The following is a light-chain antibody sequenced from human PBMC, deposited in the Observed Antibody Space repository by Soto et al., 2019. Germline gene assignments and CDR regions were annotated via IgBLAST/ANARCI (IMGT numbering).Light chain of an antibody. Sequence: QSVLTQPRSVSGSPGQSVTISCTGTSSDVGGYNYVSWYQQHPGKAPKVMICDVSERPSGVPDRFSGSKSGNTASLTISGLQAEDEADYYCCSYAGSPRYVFGTGTQLTVL. V-gene: IGLV2-11*01. CDR3: CSYAGSPRYV. CDR2: DVS. CDR1: SSDVGGYNY. J-gene: IGLJ1*01.